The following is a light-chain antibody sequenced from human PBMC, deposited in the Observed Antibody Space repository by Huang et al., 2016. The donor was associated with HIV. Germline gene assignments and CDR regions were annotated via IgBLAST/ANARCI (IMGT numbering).Light chain of an antibody. V-gene: IGKV3-20*01. J-gene: IGKJ1*01. CDR2: GAS. Sequence: EIVLTQSPGTLSLSPGERATLACRASQSLSSYYLAWYQQKPGQAPSLLIYGASNRATGIPARFSGSGSGTDFSLTISRLEPEDFAEYFCQYYGTSPTWTFGQGTKVEIK. CDR3: QYYGTSPTWT. CDR1: QSLSSYY.